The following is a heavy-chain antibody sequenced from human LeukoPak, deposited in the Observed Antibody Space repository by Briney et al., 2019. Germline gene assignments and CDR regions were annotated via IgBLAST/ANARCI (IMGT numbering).Heavy chain of an antibody. CDR3: ARAVDVADY. Sequence: GGSLRLSCAASGFIFTDHGMGWVGRAPGKGLEWVANIKEDESTKFYADSVRGRFTISRDNAKSSVYLQMNNLRVEDTALYYCARAVDVADYWGRGTLVTVSS. D-gene: IGHD3-16*01. J-gene: IGHJ4*02. V-gene: IGHV3-7*01. CDR2: IKEDESTK. CDR1: GFIFTDHG.